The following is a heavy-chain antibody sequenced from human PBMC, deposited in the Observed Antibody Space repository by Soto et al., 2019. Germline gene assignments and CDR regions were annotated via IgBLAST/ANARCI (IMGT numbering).Heavy chain of an antibody. CDR1: GGSISSGGYY. CDR2: IYYSGST. V-gene: IGHV4-31*03. Sequence: SETLSLTCTVSGGSISSGGYYWSWIRQHPGKGLEWIGYIYYSGSTYYNPSLKSRVTISVDTSKNQFSLKLSSVTAADTAVYYCARGGVDSPPSYLDYWGQGTLVTVSS. J-gene: IGHJ4*02. D-gene: IGHD3-22*01. CDR3: ARGGVDSPPSYLDY.